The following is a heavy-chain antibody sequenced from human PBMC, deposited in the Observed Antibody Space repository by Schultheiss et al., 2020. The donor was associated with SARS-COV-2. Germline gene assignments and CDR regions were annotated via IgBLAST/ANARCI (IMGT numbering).Heavy chain of an antibody. V-gene: IGHV4-59*08. J-gene: IGHJ5*02. Sequence: SETLSLTCTVSGGSISSYYWSWIRQPPGKGLEWIGYIYYSGSTNYNPSLKSRVTISVVTSKNQFSLMLSSVTAADTAVYYCARHGSSYSSGWSHPYNWFDPWGQGTLVTVSS. CDR3: ARHGSSYSSGWSHPYNWFDP. CDR1: GGSISSYY. D-gene: IGHD6-19*01. CDR2: IYYSGST.